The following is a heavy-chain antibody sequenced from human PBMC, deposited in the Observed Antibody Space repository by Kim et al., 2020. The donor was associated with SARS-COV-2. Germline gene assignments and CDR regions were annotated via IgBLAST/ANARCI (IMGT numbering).Heavy chain of an antibody. CDR1: GYTFTGYY. CDR2: INPNSGGT. CDR3: ARVSEQWLGTGLYYYGMDV. J-gene: IGHJ6*02. V-gene: IGHV1-2*02. Sequence: ASVKVSCKASGYTFTGYYMHWVRQAPGQGLEWMGWINPNSGGTNYAQKFQGRVTMTRDTSISTAYMELSRLRSDDTAVYYCARVSEQWLGTGLYYYGMDVWGQGTTVTVSS. D-gene: IGHD6-19*01.